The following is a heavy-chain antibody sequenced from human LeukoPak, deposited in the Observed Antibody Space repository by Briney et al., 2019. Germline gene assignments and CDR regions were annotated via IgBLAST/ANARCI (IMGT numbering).Heavy chain of an antibody. CDR3: ARDAALYSSRSWAFDI. J-gene: IGHJ3*02. Sequence: GGSLRLSCAASGFTFSSYGMHWVRQAPGKGLEWVAVISYDGSNKYYADSVKGRFTISRDNSKNTLYLQMNSLRAEDTAVYYCARDAALYSSRSWAFDIWGQGTMVTVSS. V-gene: IGHV3-30*03. CDR1: GFTFSSYG. D-gene: IGHD6-13*01. CDR2: ISYDGSNK.